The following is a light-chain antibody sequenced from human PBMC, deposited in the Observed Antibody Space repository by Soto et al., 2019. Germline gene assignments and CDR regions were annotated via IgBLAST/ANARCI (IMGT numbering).Light chain of an antibody. J-gene: IGLJ2*01. CDR1: SSNIGAGYD. CDR3: HSFDSRLSAVV. CDR2: VSS. Sequence: QSVLTQPPSVSGAPGQRVTISCTGSSSNIGAGYDVHWYQQLPGTAPKLLIYVSSNRPSGVPDRFSGSKSGTSASLAITGLQAEDEADYYCHSFDSRLSAVVFGGGTKLTVL. V-gene: IGLV1-40*01.